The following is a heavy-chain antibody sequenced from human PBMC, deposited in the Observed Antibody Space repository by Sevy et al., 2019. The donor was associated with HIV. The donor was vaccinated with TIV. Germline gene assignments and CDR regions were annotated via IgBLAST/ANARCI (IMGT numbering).Heavy chain of an antibody. CDR1: GYTLNDYG. V-gene: IGHV1-18*01. CDR2: VTTYKDST. D-gene: IGHD3-3*01. CDR3: ARVDPYYEFGDV. J-gene: IGHJ6*02. Sequence: ASVKVSCKASGYTLNDYGISWVRQAPGQGLAWIGWVTTYKDSTNYAQNFQGRFTLTTDTSTNTAYMELRSLRSDDTAVYYCARVDPYYEFGDVWGQGTTVTVSS.